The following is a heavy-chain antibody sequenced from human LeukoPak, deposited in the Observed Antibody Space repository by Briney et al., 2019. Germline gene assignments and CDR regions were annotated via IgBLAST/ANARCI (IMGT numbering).Heavy chain of an antibody. D-gene: IGHD1-26*01. CDR2: IYSGGST. Sequence: GGSLRLSCAASGFTVSSNYMSWVRQAPGKGLEWVSVIYSGGSTYYADSVKGRFTISRDNSKNTLYLQMNSLRAEDTAVYYCARGLTTSSYYYYYMDVWGKGTTVTVSS. J-gene: IGHJ6*03. CDR1: GFTVSSNY. V-gene: IGHV3-53*01. CDR3: ARGLTTSSYYYYYMDV.